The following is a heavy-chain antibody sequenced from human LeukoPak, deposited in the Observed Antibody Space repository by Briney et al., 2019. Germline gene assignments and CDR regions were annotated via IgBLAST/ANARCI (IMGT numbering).Heavy chain of an antibody. V-gene: IGHV4-59*01. CDR2: VSDTGST. J-gene: IGHJ4*01. D-gene: IGHD4-11*01. CDR3: ARTTTTFDD. Sequence: SETLSLTCTVSSGSINFYYWSWIRQPPGKGLEWIGYVSDTGSTNYNPSLKSRVTISVDTSKNQFYLKLTSVTAADTAVYYCARTTTTFDDWGHGTLVTVSS. CDR1: SGSINFYY.